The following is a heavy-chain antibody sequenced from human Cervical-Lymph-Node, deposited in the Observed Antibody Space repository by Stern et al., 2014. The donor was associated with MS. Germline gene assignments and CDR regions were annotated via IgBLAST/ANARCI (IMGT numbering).Heavy chain of an antibody. CDR3: ARRGGDF. CDR1: GYTFTSYN. D-gene: IGHD3-10*01. V-gene: IGHV1-46*01. CDR2: INPGGGTT. Sequence: VQLLQSGAEVKQPGASVKVSCKASGYTFTSYNIHWVRRAPGQGLEWMGLINPGGGTTNYAQKFQGRITVTRDTSTSTVYMELSSLRSEDTAVYYCARRGGDFWGQGTLVTVSS. J-gene: IGHJ4*02.